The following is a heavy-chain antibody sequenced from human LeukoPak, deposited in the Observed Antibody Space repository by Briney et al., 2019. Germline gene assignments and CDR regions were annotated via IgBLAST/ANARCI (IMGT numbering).Heavy chain of an antibody. CDR3: ARDLSSSSYYGMDV. J-gene: IGHJ6*02. Sequence: PGGSLRLSCAASGFTFSSYAMHWVRQAPGKGLEWVAVISYDGSNKYYADSVKGRFTISRDNSKNTLYLQMNSLRAEDTAVYYCARDLSSSSYYGMDVWGQGTTVTVSS. V-gene: IGHV3-30-3*01. D-gene: IGHD6-6*01. CDR2: ISYDGSNK. CDR1: GFTFSSYA.